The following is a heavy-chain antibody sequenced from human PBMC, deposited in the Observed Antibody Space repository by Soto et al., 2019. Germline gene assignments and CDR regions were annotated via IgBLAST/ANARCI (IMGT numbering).Heavy chain of an antibody. Sequence: EVQMLESGGDLVQPGGSLRLSCADSSFTFNMSAMSWVRQAPGKGLEWVSGICGSGGSTYYTDSAKGRFTISRDNSKNTLFLPMDRLGAEDPAVYYCAKEKNFWSGTTAFDSWGQGTLVTVSS. CDR2: ICGSGGST. D-gene: IGHD3-3*01. J-gene: IGHJ5*01. CDR3: AKEKNFWSGTTAFDS. V-gene: IGHV3-23*01. CDR1: SFTFNMSA.